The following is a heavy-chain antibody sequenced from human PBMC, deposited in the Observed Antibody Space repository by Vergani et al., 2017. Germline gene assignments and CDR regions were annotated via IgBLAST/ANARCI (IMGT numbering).Heavy chain of an antibody. J-gene: IGHJ6*02. CDR1: GGSISSYY. D-gene: IGHD3-10*01. V-gene: IGHV4-59*01. CDR2: IYYSGST. Sequence: QLQLQESGPGLLKPSETLSLTCTVSGGSISSYYWSWIRQPPGKGLEWIGYIYYSGSTNYNPSLKSRVTISVDTSKNQFSLKLSSVTAADTAVYYCARGRLWFGGYYYGMDVWGQGTTVTVSS. CDR3: ARGRLWFGGYYYGMDV.